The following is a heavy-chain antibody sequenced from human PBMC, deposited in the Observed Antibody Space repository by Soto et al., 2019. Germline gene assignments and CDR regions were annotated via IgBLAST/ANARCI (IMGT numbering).Heavy chain of an antibody. CDR1: GGSFSGYY. CDR3: ARVVTMVRGTIPHVLDY. V-gene: IGHV4-34*01. Sequence: LSLTCAVYGGSFSGYYWSWIRQPPGKGLEWIGEINHSGSTNYNPSLKSRVTISVDTSKNQFSLKLSSVTAADTAVYYCARVVTMVRGTIPHVLDYWGQGTLVTVSS. CDR2: INHSGST. J-gene: IGHJ4*02. D-gene: IGHD3-10*01.